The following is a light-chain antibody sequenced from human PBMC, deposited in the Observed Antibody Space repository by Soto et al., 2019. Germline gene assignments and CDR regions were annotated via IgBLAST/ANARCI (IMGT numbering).Light chain of an antibody. V-gene: IGLV2-8*01. Sequence: QSALTQPPSASGSPGQSVTISCTGSSSDVGGYNYVSWYQQHPGKAPKLMIYEVSKRPSGVPDRLSGSKSGNTASLTVSGLQAEDEADYYCRSYGRSNTVVFGGGTKLTVL. J-gene: IGLJ2*01. CDR1: SSDVGGYNY. CDR3: RSYGRSNTVV. CDR2: EVS.